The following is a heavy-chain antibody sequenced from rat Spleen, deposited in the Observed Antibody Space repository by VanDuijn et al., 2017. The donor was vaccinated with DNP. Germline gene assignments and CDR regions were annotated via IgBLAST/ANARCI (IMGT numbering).Heavy chain of an antibody. CDR2: ISPDGDRT. V-gene: IGHV5-20*01. CDR1: GFTFSDYN. CDR3: TTEAMDA. Sequence: EVKLVESGGGLVQPGRSMKLSCAASGFTFSDYNMAWVRQAPTKGLEWVALISPDGDRTYYRDSVKGRFTVSRNNAENALHLQMDSLRSEDTATYYCTTEAMDAWGQGTSVTVSS. J-gene: IGHJ4*01.